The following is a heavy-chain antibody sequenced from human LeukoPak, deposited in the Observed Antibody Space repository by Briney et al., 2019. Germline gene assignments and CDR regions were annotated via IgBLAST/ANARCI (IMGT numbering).Heavy chain of an antibody. CDR3: TARYCRSTSCYGEYFQR. J-gene: IGHJ1*01. V-gene: IGHV3-15*01. CDR2: IKSKTDGGTT. D-gene: IGHD2-2*01. Sequence: GGSLRLSCAASGFTFSNAWMSWVRQAPGKGLEWVGRIKSKTDGGTTDYAAPVKGRFTISRDDSKNTLYLQMNSLQTDDTAVYYCTARYCRSTSCYGEYFQRWGQGTLVTVSS. CDR1: GFTFSNAW.